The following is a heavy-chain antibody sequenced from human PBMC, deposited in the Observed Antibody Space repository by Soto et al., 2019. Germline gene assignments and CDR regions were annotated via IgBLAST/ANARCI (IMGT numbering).Heavy chain of an antibody. CDR3: ARKKANNYFDY. D-gene: IGHD1-26*01. CDR2: IIPIFGTA. Sequence: QVQLVQSGAEVKKPGSSVKVSCKASGGTFSSYAISWVRQAPGQGLEWMGGIIPIFGTANYAQKFQGRVTITADESPSTAYVELSSLRSEDTAVYYCARKKANNYFDYWGQGTLVTVSS. CDR1: GGTFSSYA. V-gene: IGHV1-69*01. J-gene: IGHJ4*02.